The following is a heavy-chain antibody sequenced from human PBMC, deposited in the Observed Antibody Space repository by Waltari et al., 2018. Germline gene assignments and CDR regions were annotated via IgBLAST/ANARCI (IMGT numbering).Heavy chain of an antibody. CDR2: IIPILGIA. Sequence: QVQLVQSGAEVKKPGSSVKVSCKASGGTFSSYAISWVRPAPGQGLEWMGGIIPILGIANYAQKFQGRVTITADESTSTAYMELSSLRSEDTAVYYCATSRHSSGRWYFDYWGQGTLVTVSS. D-gene: IGHD3-10*01. CDR1: GGTFSSYA. J-gene: IGHJ4*02. V-gene: IGHV1-69*04. CDR3: ATSRHSSGRWYFDY.